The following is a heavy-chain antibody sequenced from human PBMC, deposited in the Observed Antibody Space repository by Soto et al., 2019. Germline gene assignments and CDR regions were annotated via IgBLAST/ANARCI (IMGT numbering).Heavy chain of an antibody. CDR3: ARDPAAAGSSFDY. CDR1: GRTFSSYA. Sequence: ASVKISCKASGRTFSSYAISWVRQAPGQGREWMGGINPIFGAANCAQKFQGRVTITADESTSTAYMERSSLRSEDTAVYYCARDPAAAGSSFDYWGQGTLVTVSS. V-gene: IGHV1-69*13. J-gene: IGHJ4*02. CDR2: INPIFGAA. D-gene: IGHD6-13*01.